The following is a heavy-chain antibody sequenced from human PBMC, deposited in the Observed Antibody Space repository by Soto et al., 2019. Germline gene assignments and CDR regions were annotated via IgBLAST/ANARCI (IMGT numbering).Heavy chain of an antibody. CDR3: ARLHPNYYGMDV. CDR1: GGSISSTSSY. J-gene: IGHJ6*02. V-gene: IGHV4-39*01. Sequence: PSETLSLTCTVSGGSISSTSSYWGWIRQPPGKGLERIGNMYYRGSTYFNPSLKSRVTISVDTSKNQFSLKLSSVTAADTAVYYCARLHPNYYGMDVWGQGTTVTVSS. D-gene: IGHD2-8*01. CDR2: MYYRGST.